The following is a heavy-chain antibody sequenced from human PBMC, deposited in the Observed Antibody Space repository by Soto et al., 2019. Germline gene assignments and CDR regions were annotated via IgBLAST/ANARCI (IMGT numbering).Heavy chain of an antibody. Sequence: GASVKVSCKASGYTFTSYDINWVRQATGQGLEWMGWMNPNSGNTGYAQKFQGRVTMTRNTSISTAYMELSSLRSEDTAVYYCARTVQLRYFDWLLALPGWFDPWSQGTLVTVSS. J-gene: IGHJ5*02. D-gene: IGHD3-9*01. CDR1: GYTFTSYD. V-gene: IGHV1-8*01. CDR3: ARTVQLRYFDWLLALPGWFDP. CDR2: MNPNSGNT.